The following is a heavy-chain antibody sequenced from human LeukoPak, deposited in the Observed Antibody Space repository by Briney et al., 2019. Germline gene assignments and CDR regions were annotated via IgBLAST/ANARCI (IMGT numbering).Heavy chain of an antibody. Sequence: SETLSLPCTVSGASISGYYWSWIRQPAGKGLEWIGRIYTNGNTNYNSPLNSRVTMSLDTSKNQFSLKLSSLTAADTAVYYCARDRRAAGDGYNGGYYFDYWGQGALVTVSS. CDR2: IYTNGNT. CDR1: GASISGYY. V-gene: IGHV4-4*07. D-gene: IGHD5-24*01. J-gene: IGHJ4*02. CDR3: ARDRRAAGDGYNGGYYFDY.